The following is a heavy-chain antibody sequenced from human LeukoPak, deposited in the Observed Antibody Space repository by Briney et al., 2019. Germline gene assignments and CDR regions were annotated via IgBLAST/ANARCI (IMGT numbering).Heavy chain of an antibody. V-gene: IGHV4-34*01. D-gene: IGHD3-3*01. CDR2: INHSGST. Sequence: SETLSLTCAFYGGSFSGYYWSWIRQPPGKGLEWIGEINHSGSTNYNPSLKSRVTISVDTSKNQFSLKLSSVTAADTAVYYCARGMVDFWSGYYGGWFDPWGQGTLVTVSS. CDR1: GGSFSGYY. J-gene: IGHJ5*02. CDR3: ARGMVDFWSGYYGGWFDP.